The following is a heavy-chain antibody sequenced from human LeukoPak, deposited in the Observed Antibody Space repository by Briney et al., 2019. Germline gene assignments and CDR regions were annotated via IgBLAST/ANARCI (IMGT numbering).Heavy chain of an antibody. CDR3: AKDRTGYSSSVDSFDI. CDR2: ISGSGGST. J-gene: IGHJ3*02. CDR1: GFAFNNYA. D-gene: IGHD6-13*01. Sequence: GGSLRLSCTASGFAFNNYAMGWVRQAPGKGLEWVSAISGSGGSTYYADSVKGRFTISRDNSKNTLYVQMNSLRGEDTAVYYCAKDRTGYSSSVDSFDIWGQGTMVTVSS. V-gene: IGHV3-23*01.